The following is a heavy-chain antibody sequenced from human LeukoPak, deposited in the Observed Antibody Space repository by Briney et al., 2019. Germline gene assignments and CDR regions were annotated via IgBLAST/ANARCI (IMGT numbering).Heavy chain of an antibody. J-gene: IGHJ6*03. V-gene: IGHV4-34*01. CDR3: ARSLISSWSTVGV. Sequence: NPSETLSLTCAVYGWSFTGYYWSWIRQPPEKGLEWIGEINDGGSTNYNPSLKSRVAISVDTSKNQFSLKLSSVPAADTAVYYSARSLISSWSTVGVWRKGPTVTVSS. D-gene: IGHD6-13*01. CDR2: INDGGST. CDR1: GWSFTGYY.